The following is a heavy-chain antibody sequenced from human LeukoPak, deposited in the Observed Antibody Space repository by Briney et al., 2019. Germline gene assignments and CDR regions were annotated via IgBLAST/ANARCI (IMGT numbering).Heavy chain of an antibody. CDR1: GFTFSSYS. V-gene: IGHV3-48*01. CDR2: ISSSSSTI. CDR3: AREILPMVRRVMRGSFDY. J-gene: IGHJ4*02. Sequence: GGSLRLSCAASGFTFSSYSMNWVRQAPGKGLEWVSYISSSSSTIYYADSVKGRFTISRDNAKNSLYLQMNSLRAEDTAVYYCAREILPMVRRVMRGSFDYWGQGTLVTVSS. D-gene: IGHD3-10*01.